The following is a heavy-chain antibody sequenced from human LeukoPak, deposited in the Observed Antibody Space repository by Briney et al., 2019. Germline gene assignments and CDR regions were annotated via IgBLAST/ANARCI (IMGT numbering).Heavy chain of an antibody. V-gene: IGHV3-23*01. Sequence: GGSLRLSCAASGFIFGSYSMSWVRQAPGKGLEWVSVITGSGGNTYYADSVKGRFTISKDNSKNTVYLQMSSLRVDDTAVYYCAKAASSSWPSYYYGMDVWGQGTTVTVSS. CDR3: AKAASSSWPSYYYGMDV. CDR1: GFIFGSYS. D-gene: IGHD6-13*01. CDR2: ITGSGGNT. J-gene: IGHJ6*02.